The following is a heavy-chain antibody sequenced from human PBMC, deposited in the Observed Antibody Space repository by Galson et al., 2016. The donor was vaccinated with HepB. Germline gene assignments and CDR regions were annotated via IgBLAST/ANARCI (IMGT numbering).Heavy chain of an antibody. J-gene: IGHJ4*02. CDR2: IWYDGTNI. CDR1: GFTFSTYG. CDR3: AKEWSTSWIDY. D-gene: IGHD6-6*01. V-gene: IGHV3-30*02. Sequence: SLRLSCAASGFTFSTYGMHWVRQAPGKGLEWVALIWYDGTNIYYADSVKGRFTISRDNSKNTLYLQTNSLRAEDTAVYYCAKEWSTSWIDYWGQGTLATVSS.